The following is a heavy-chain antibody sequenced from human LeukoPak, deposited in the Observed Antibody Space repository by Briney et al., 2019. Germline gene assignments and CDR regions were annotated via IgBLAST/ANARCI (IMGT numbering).Heavy chain of an antibody. V-gene: IGHV3-30*03. CDR1: GFTFSTYV. CDR2: ISSDENNK. J-gene: IGHJ4*02. Sequence: GGSLRLSCAASGFTFSTYVMHWVRQAPGKGLEWVALISSDENNKYYADSVKGRFAISRDNSKNTLYLQMNSLRAEDTALYYCASKWYCGGHCYYQIDFWGQGTLVTVS. CDR3: ASKWYCGGHCYYQIDF. D-gene: IGHD2-21*02.